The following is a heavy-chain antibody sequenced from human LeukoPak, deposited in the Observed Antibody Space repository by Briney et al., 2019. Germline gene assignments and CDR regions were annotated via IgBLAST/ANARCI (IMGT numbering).Heavy chain of an antibody. D-gene: IGHD2-15*01. V-gene: IGHV1-2*02. CDR1: GYTFTGYY. CDR2: INPNSGGT. J-gene: IGHJ6*03. CDR3: ARGAEDCSGGSCYYYYYYMDV. Sequence: ASVKVSCKASGYTFTGYYMHWVRQAPGQGLEWMGWINPNSGGTNYAQKFQGRVTMTRDTSISTAYMELSRLRSDDTAVYYCARGAEDCSGGSCYYYYYYMDVWGKGTTVTVSS.